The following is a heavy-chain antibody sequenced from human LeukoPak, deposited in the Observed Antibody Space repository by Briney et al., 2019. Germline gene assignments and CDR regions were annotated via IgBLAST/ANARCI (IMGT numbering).Heavy chain of an antibody. D-gene: IGHD3-22*01. J-gene: IGHJ3*02. Sequence: SETLSLTCTVSGGSISSYYWSWIRQPPGKGLEWIGYIYYSGSTNYNSSLKSRVTISVDTSKNQFSLKLSSVTAADTAVYYCARDGYYYDSSGYHDAFDIWGQGTMVTVSS. CDR1: GGSISSYY. V-gene: IGHV4-59*01. CDR3: ARDGYYYDSSGYHDAFDI. CDR2: IYYSGST.